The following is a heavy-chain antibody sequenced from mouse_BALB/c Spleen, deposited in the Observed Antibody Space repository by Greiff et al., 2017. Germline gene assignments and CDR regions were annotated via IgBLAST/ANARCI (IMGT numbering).Heavy chain of an antibody. Sequence: EVKLMESGGDLVKPGGSLKLSCAASGFTFSSYGMSWVRQTPDKRLEWVATISSGGSYTYYPDSVKGRFTISRDNAKNTLYLQMSSLKSEDTAMYYCARYYYGFDYWGQGTTLTVSS. CDR2: ISSGGSYT. CDR3: ARYYYGFDY. CDR1: GFTFSSYG. V-gene: IGHV5-6*01. D-gene: IGHD1-1*01. J-gene: IGHJ2*01.